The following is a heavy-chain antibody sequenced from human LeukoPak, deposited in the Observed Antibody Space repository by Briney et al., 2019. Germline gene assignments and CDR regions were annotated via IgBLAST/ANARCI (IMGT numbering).Heavy chain of an antibody. CDR3: ARGPYYDFWD. Sequence: SETLSLTCAVYGGSFSGYYWSWIRQPPGKGLEWIGEINHSGSTNYNPSLKSRVTISVDTSKNQFSLKLSSVTAADTAVYYCARGPYYDFWDWGQGTLVTVSS. V-gene: IGHV4-34*01. CDR2: INHSGST. J-gene: IGHJ4*02. CDR1: GGSFSGYY. D-gene: IGHD3-3*01.